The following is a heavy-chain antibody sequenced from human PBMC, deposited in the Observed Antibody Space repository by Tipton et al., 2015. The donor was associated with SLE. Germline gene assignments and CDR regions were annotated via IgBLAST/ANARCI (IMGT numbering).Heavy chain of an antibody. J-gene: IGHJ4*02. CDR2: IYHTGTT. Sequence: TLSLTCAVSGFSISSGSYWAWIRQPPGKGLEWIGTIYHTGTTYYKPSLKSRVTLSVDTSKNQFSLKLSSVTAADTAVYYCARRRQQWLVYYFDYWGQGTLVTVSS. V-gene: IGHV4-38-2*01. CDR1: GFSISSGSY. D-gene: IGHD6-19*01. CDR3: ARRRQQWLVYYFDY.